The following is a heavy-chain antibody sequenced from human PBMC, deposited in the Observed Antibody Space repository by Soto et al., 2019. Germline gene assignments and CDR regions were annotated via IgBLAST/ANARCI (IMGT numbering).Heavy chain of an antibody. CDR1: GYTFTSYG. J-gene: IGHJ6*02. CDR2: ISAYNGNT. Sequence: QVQLVQSGAEVKKPGASVKVSCKASGYTFTSYGISWVRQAPGQGLEWMGWISAYNGNTNYAQKRQGRVTMTTDTSTSTAYKELRSLGSDDTAVYYCARDSWIQLWLSLDHYGMDVWGQGTTVTVS. CDR3: ARDSWIQLWLSLDHYGMDV. V-gene: IGHV1-18*04. D-gene: IGHD5-18*01.